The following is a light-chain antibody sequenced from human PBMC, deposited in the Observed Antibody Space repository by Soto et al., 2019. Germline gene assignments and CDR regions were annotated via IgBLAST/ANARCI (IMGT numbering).Light chain of an antibody. Sequence: RMTQSPSAQSAAEGDIVPITFSSSQSIGNWLAWYQQKPGRAPKFLIYEASSLESGVPSRFSGSGSGTDFTLTISGLQHDDFATYYCQEYKSYPFTFGQGTKV. CDR1: QSIGNW. CDR3: QEYKSYPFT. V-gene: IGKV1-5*03. CDR2: EAS. J-gene: IGKJ1*01.